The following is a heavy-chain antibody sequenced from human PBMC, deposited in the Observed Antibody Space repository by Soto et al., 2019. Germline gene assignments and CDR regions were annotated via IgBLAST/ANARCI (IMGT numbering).Heavy chain of an antibody. CDR1: GFTFDAYA. CDR2: ISWNSGSI. CDR3: ALEGLFHSWFDP. J-gene: IGHJ5*02. V-gene: IGHV3-9*01. Sequence: EVQLVESGGGLVQPGRSLRLSCAASGFTFDAYAMHWVRQAPGKGLEWVSGISWNSGSIGYADSVKGRFTISRDNAKNSLYLQMNSLRAEDTALYYCALEGLFHSWFDPWGQGTLVTVSS. D-gene: IGHD2-21*01.